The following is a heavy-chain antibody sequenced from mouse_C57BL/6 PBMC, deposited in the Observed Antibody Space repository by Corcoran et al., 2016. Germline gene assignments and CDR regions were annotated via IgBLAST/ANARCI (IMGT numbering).Heavy chain of an antibody. J-gene: IGHJ2*01. D-gene: IGHD2-4*01. CDR1: GYTFTDYY. Sequence: EVQLQQSGPELVKPGASVKISCKASGYTFTDYYMNWVKQSHGKSLEWIGDINPNNGGTSYNQKFKGKATLTVDKSSSTADMELRSLTSEDSAVYYCATIYYDYFDYWGQGTTLTVSS. CDR2: INPNNGGT. V-gene: IGHV1-26*01. CDR3: ATIYYDYFDY.